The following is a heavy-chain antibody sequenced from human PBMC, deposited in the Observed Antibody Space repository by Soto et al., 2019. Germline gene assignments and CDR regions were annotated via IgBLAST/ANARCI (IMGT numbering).Heavy chain of an antibody. D-gene: IGHD2-15*01. CDR1: GFSLSDYW. CDR3: ARDCSRADCTPHTSDY. J-gene: IGHJ4*02. V-gene: IGHV3-7*01. Sequence: TGGSLRLSCAASGFSLSDYWMSWVRQSPGKGLEWVANINQDESEKYFMDSVTGRFAISRDNAKNSLYLQMNRLRAEDTAVYYCARDCSRADCTPHTSDYWGPGTLVTVSS. CDR2: INQDESEK.